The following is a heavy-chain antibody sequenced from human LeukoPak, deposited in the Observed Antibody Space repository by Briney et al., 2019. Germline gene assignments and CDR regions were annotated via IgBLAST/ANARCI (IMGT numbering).Heavy chain of an antibody. CDR2: IWADESNH. V-gene: IGHV3-33*01. D-gene: IGHD2-15*01. J-gene: IGHJ4*02. CDR3: ARDVYSGGTYYLDN. Sequence: PGGSLRLSCAASGFTFSTYGMHWVRQAPGKGLEWVAVIWADESNHFYVDSVKGRFTVSRDISRNTLYLQLNSLRAEDTAVYYCARDVYSGGTYYLDNWGQGTLVTVSS. CDR1: GFTFSTYG.